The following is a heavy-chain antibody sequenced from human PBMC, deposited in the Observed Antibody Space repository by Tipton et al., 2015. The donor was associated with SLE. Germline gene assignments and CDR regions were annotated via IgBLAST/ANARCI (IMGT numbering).Heavy chain of an antibody. J-gene: IGHJ4*02. CDR3: VRDKSYFGTRNYYYFDR. V-gene: IGHV3-30*03. D-gene: IGHD3-10*01. CDR2: ISYDGSKE. CDR1: GFNLRNYN. Sequence: SLRLSCAASGFNLRNYNIHWIRQSPGKGLEWVALISYDGSKESFADSVTGRFTISRDNSKSTVYLQMHSLREEDTALYYCVRDKSYFGTRNYYYFDRWGQGTLVTVSS.